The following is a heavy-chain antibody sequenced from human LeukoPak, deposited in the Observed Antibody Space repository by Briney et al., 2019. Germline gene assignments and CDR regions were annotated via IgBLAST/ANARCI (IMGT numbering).Heavy chain of an antibody. V-gene: IGHV3-53*01. CDR3: ARVGPYCGGDCTYAFDI. J-gene: IGHJ3*02. D-gene: IGHD2-21*02. CDR1: GFTVSSNY. Sequence: TGGSLRLSCAASGFTVSSNYMSWVRQAPGKGLEWVSVIYSGGSTYYADSVKGRFTISRDNSKNTLYLQMNSLRAEDTAVYYCARVGPYCGGDCTYAFDIWGQGTMVTVSS. CDR2: IYSGGST.